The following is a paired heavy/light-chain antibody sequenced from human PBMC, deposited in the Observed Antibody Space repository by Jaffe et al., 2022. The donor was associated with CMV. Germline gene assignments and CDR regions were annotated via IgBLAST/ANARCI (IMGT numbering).Heavy chain of an antibody. D-gene: IGHD3-22*01. V-gene: IGHV4-59*08. CDR3: ARHGTSGYYRLDY. CDR1: GASISSSY. CDR2: ISYSGST. J-gene: IGHJ4*02. Sequence: QVQLQESGPGLVKPSETLSLTCTVSGASISSSYWSWIRQPPGKGLEWIAYISYSGSTNYNPSLKSRVTVSVDTSKNQFSLKLSSVTAADTAVYYCARHGTSGYYRLDYWGQGTLVTVSS.
Light chain of an antibody. Sequence: DIVMTQSPDSLAVSLGERATINCKSSQSVFYSSNNKNYLAWYQQKPGQPPKLLIYWASTRESGVPDRFSGSGSGTDFTLTISSLQAEDVAVYYCQQYYSTPLTFGQGTRLEIK. CDR1: QSVFYSSNNKNY. CDR3: QQYYSTPLT. V-gene: IGKV4-1*01. J-gene: IGKJ5*01. CDR2: WAS.